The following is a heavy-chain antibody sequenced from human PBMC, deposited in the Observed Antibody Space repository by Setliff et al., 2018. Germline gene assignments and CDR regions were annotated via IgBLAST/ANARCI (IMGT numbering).Heavy chain of an antibody. CDR1: GGSISSYY. J-gene: IGHJ4*02. CDR3: ARYQAATMLNY. D-gene: IGHD5-12*01. V-gene: IGHV4-39*01. Sequence: SETLSLTCTVSGGSISSYYWGWIRQPPGKGLEWIGTIFNSGSTFYSPSLKSRVTMSVDTSKNQLSLEVTSVTAADTAVYYCARYQAATMLNYWGQGTLVTVSS. CDR2: IFNSGST.